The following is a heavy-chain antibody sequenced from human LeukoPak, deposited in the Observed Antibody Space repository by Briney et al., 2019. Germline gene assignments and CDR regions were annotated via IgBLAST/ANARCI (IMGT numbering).Heavy chain of an antibody. D-gene: IGHD2-2*01. Sequence: AASVKVSCKASGGTFSSYAISWVRQAPGQGLEWMGGIIPIFGTANYAQKFQGRVTITADESTSTAYMELSSLRSEDTAVYYCAAYCSSTSCHEGSGWAFDYWGQGTLVTVSS. CDR1: GGTFSSYA. CDR3: AAYCSSTSCHEGSGWAFDY. V-gene: IGHV1-69*13. J-gene: IGHJ4*02. CDR2: IIPIFGTA.